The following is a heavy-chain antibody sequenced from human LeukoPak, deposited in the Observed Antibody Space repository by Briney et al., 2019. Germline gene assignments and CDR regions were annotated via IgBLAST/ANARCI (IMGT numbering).Heavy chain of an antibody. CDR3: ARSFRYYYGSGSSKDAFDI. Sequence: SGGSLRLSCAASGFTFSSYEMNWVRQAPGKGLEWVSYISSSGSTIYYADSVKGRFTISRDNAKNSVYLQMNSLRAEDTAVYYCARSFRYYYGSGSSKDAFDIWGQGTMVTVSS. J-gene: IGHJ3*02. CDR1: GFTFSSYE. CDR2: ISSSGSTI. V-gene: IGHV3-48*03. D-gene: IGHD3-10*01.